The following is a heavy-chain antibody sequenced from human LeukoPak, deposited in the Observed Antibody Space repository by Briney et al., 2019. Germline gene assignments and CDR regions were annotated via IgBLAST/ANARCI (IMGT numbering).Heavy chain of an antibody. J-gene: IGHJ4*02. CDR2: INPSGGLT. V-gene: IGHV1-46*01. CDR1: GYTFTTYY. Sequence: ASVKVSCKASGYTFTTYYMHWVRQAPGQGLEWMGKINPSGGLTWYSQKFEDRVTMTRDTSTSTVYMGLSSLRSDDTAVYYCARGVSMGRGGITSRPPHYFDYWGQGTLVTVSS. D-gene: IGHD3-10*01. CDR3: ARGVSMGRGGITSRPPHYFDY.